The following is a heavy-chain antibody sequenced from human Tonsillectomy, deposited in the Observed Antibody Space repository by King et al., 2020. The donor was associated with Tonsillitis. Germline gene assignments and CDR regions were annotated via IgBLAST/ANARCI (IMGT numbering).Heavy chain of an antibody. CDR2: ISYDGSTK. J-gene: IGHJ6*02. D-gene: IGHD4-17*01. CDR3: ARRDGALEYYYYGMDV. Sequence: VQLVESGGGVVQPGRSLRLSCAASGFTFSSYAMHWVRQAPGRGLEWVAEISYDGSTKYCADSVKGRITISRDNSKNTLYLQMSSLRAEDTAVYYCARRDGALEYYYYGMDVWGQGTTVTVSS. V-gene: IGHV3-30-3*01. CDR1: GFTFSSYA.